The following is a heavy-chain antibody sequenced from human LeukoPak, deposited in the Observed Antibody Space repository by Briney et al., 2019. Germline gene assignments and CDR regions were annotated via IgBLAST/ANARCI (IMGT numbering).Heavy chain of an antibody. J-gene: IGHJ4*02. Sequence: VGSLRLSCAASGFTFSGFWMSWVRRAPTKGREWVANIKYDGSDKRNVDSVKGRFTVSRDNANNSLYLQMNRLRAEDTAVYYCGRGGGSFDSWGQGTLVTVSS. CDR1: GFTFSGFW. V-gene: IGHV3-7*04. D-gene: IGHD3-16*01. CDR2: IKYDGSDK. CDR3: GRGGGSFDS.